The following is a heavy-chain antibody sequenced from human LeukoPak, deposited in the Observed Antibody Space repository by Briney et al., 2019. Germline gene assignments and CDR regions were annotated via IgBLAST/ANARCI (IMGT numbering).Heavy chain of an antibody. CDR2: IYYSGST. CDR1: GGSISSYY. J-gene: IGHJ4*02. CDR3: ARGIWGDGYNFYFDY. V-gene: IGHV4-59*01. D-gene: IGHD5-24*01. Sequence: SETLSLTCTVSGGSISSYYWSWIRQPPGKGLEWIGYIYYSGSTNYNPSLKSRVTISVDTSKNQFSLKLSSVTAADTAVYYCARGIWGDGYNFYFDYWGQGTLVTVSS.